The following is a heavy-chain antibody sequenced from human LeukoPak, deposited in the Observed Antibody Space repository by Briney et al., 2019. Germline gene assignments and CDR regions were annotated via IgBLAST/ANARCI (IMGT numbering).Heavy chain of an antibody. D-gene: IGHD1-26*01. J-gene: IGHJ6*03. CDR3: AREWELRGAYYMDV. CDR1: GFAFSSYW. Sequence: GGSLRLSCAASGFAFSSYWMHWVRQAPGKGLVWVSRISSDGGNTVYADSVKGRFTISRDNANDTLYLQMDSLRGEDTAVYYCAREWELRGAYYMDVWGKGTTVTVSS. CDR2: ISSDGGNT. V-gene: IGHV3-74*01.